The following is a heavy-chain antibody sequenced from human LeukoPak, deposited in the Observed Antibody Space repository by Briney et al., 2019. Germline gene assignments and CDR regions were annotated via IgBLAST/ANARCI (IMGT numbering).Heavy chain of an antibody. Sequence: ASVKVSCKASGYTFTSYAMHWVRQAPGQRLEWMGWINAGNGNTKYSQKFQGRVTITRDTSASTAYMELSSLRSEDTAVYYCARGRHYYDSSGYIGGTDYWGQGTLVTASS. CDR3: ARGRHYYDSSGYIGGTDY. CDR2: INAGNGNT. CDR1: GYTFTSYA. D-gene: IGHD3-22*01. V-gene: IGHV1-3*01. J-gene: IGHJ4*02.